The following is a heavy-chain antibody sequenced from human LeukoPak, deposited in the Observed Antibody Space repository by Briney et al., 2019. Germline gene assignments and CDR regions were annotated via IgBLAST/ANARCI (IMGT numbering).Heavy chain of an antibody. CDR1: GYIFTSYR. D-gene: IGHD1-26*01. CDR2: IYPGDSDT. CDR3: ARTPNSGSYYPWFDP. J-gene: IGHJ5*02. Sequence: GESLETSCQGSGYIFTSYRIGWVRQMPGKGLEGMGIIYPGDSDTRYSPSFHGQVTISVDKSISTAYLQWRSLKASDTAMYYCARTPNSGSYYPWFDPWGQGTLVTVSS. V-gene: IGHV5-51*01.